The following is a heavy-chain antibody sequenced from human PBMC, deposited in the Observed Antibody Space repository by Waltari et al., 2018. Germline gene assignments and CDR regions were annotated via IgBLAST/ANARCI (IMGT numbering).Heavy chain of an antibody. CDR3: ATYIGASVGTASFDV. D-gene: IGHD5-12*01. J-gene: IGHJ3*01. V-gene: IGHV4-39*01. CDR1: GCSITRARHS. Sequence: QLQLQESGPGLVKPSETVSLPCSVSGCSITRARHSWGWIRQPPGQGLEWIGTISYSGTTYNSPSLQSRVTISRDTSKNQLSLKLDSVTASDTAVYYCATYIGASVGTASFDVWGQGTMVTVSS. CDR2: ISYSGTT.